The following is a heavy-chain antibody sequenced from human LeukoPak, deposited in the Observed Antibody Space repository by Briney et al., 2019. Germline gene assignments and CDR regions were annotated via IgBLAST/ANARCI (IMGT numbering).Heavy chain of an antibody. CDR2: IDPSGGST. CDR1: GYTFNSYG. CDR3: ARAQYFDWVSSLDY. V-gene: IGHV1-46*02. J-gene: IGHJ4*02. Sequence: ASVKVSCKASGYTFNSYGITWVRQAPGQGREWMGIIDPSGGSTNYAQKFQGRVTVTRDTSTSTVNMELRSLTSEDTAVYYCARAQYFDWVSSLDYWGQGTLVTVSS. D-gene: IGHD3-9*01.